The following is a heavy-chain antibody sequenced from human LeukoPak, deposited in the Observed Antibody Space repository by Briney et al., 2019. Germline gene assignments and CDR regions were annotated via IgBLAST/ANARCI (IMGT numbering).Heavy chain of an antibody. J-gene: IGHJ3*02. CDR2: ISSSSSTI. CDR3: ARDMVLYYYSSGDDAFDI. CDR1: GFTFSSYS. Sequence: GGSLRLSCAPCGFTFSSYSVSWVRQARGRGLEWVSYISSSSSTIYYADSVRGRFTISRDNAKNSLYLQMNSLRDEDTAVYYCARDMVLYYYSSGDDAFDIWGQGTMVTVSS. V-gene: IGHV3-48*02. D-gene: IGHD3-22*01.